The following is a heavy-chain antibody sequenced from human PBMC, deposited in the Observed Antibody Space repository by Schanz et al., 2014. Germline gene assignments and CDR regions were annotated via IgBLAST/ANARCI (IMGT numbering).Heavy chain of an antibody. V-gene: IGHV3-74*02. CDR3: ARPLGPNYYYYGLDV. CDR1: GFTFRNYK. Sequence: EVQLAESGGSLVKPGGSLRLSCAASGFTFRNYKMIWVRQAPGKGLVWVSRINSDGSTTIYADSVKGRFTISRDNAKNTLYLQMNSLRAEDTAVYYCARPLGPNYYYYGLDVWGQGTTVTVSS. J-gene: IGHJ6*02. CDR2: INSDGSTT.